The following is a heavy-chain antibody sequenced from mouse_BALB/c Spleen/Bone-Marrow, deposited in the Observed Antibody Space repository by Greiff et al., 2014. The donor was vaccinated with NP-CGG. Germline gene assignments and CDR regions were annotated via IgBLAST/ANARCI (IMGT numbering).Heavy chain of an antibody. D-gene: IGHD1-1*01. CDR3: ARYYYGSSYFDY. Sequence: EVQLQQSGAELVKPGASVKLSCTASGFNIKDTYMHWVKQRPEQGLGWIGRIDPANGNTKYDPKLQGKATITADTSSNTAYLQLSSLTSEDTAVYYCARYYYGSSYFDYWGQGTTLTVSS. CDR1: GFNIKDTY. CDR2: IDPANGNT. V-gene: IGHV14-3*02. J-gene: IGHJ2*01.